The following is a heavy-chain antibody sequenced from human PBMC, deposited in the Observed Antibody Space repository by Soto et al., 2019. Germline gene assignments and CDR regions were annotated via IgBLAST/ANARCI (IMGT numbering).Heavy chain of an antibody. Sequence: GEALKISCKGSGYSFTSYWIGWVRQMPWKGLEWMGIIYPGDSDTRYSPSFQGQVTISADKSISTAYLQWSSLKASDTAMYYCARRVSFSAAGYYYYYYMDVWGKGTTVTVSS. CDR3: ARRVSFSAAGYYYYYYMDV. D-gene: IGHD6-13*01. V-gene: IGHV5-51*01. J-gene: IGHJ6*03. CDR2: IYPGDSDT. CDR1: GYSFTSYW.